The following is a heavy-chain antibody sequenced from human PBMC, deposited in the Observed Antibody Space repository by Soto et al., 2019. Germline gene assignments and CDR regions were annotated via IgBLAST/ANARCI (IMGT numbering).Heavy chain of an antibody. Sequence: GASVKVSCKASGYTFTSYGISWVRQAPGQGLEWMGWISAYNGNTNYAQKLQGRVTMTTDTSTSTAYMELRSLRSDDTALYYCARVLSIVVVIPNFDLWGRGTLVTVSS. CDR3: ARVLSIVVVIPNFDL. D-gene: IGHD2-21*01. J-gene: IGHJ2*01. CDR1: GYTFTSYG. V-gene: IGHV1-18*01. CDR2: ISAYNGNT.